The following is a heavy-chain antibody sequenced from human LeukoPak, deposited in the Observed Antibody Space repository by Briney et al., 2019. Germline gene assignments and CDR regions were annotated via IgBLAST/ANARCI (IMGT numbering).Heavy chain of an antibody. V-gene: IGHV1-69*06. CDR2: IIPIFGTA. Sequence: ASVKVSCKASGGTFSSYAISWVRQAPGQGLEWMGGIIPIFGTANYAQKFQGRVTITADKSTSTAYMELSSLRSEDTAVYYCARLTMGIAVAGTTVSGWFDPWGQGTLVTVSS. CDR1: GGTFSSYA. J-gene: IGHJ5*02. CDR3: ARLTMGIAVAGTTVSGWFDP. D-gene: IGHD6-19*01.